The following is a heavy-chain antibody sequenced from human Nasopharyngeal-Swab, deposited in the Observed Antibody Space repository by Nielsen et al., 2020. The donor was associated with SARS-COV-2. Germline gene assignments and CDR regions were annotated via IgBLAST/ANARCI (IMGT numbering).Heavy chain of an antibody. J-gene: IGHJ6*04. V-gene: IGHV3-30*04. CDR3: SRDPSIAVAGRGLGMDV. CDR2: TLPDGKKK. D-gene: IGHD6-19*01. Sequence: GESLKISCVASGFSFNTYAIHWVRQAPGKGLEWVSVTLPDGKKKCYADSVRGRFTTSRDNSKNTVYLQLNSLTVEDTAVYYCSRDPSIAVAGRGLGMDVWGNGTTVTVSS. CDR1: GFSFNTYA.